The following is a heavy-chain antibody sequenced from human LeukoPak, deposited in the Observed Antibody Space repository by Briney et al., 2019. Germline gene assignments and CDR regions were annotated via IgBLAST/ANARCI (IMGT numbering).Heavy chain of an antibody. CDR3: ARIVVVPAALLNYYYYYGMDV. Sequence: SETLSLTCTVSGGSISSYYWSWIRQPPWKGLEWIGYIYYSGSTNYNPSLKSRVTISVDTSKNQFSLKLSSVTAADTAVYYCARIVVVPAALLNYYYYYGMDVWGKGTTVTVSS. V-gene: IGHV4-59*01. CDR2: IYYSGST. J-gene: IGHJ6*04. D-gene: IGHD2-2*01. CDR1: GGSISSYY.